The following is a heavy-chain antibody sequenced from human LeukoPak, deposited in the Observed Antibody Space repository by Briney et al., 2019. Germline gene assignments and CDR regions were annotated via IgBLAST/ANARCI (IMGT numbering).Heavy chain of an antibody. J-gene: IGHJ4*02. CDR2: ISYDGSNK. CDR1: GFTFSSYA. Sequence: GGSLRLSCAASGFTFSSYAMHWVRQAPGKGLEWVAVISYDGSNKCYADSVKGRFTISRDNSKNTLYLQMNSLRAEDTAVYYCARDRSIAVAGYFDYWGQGTLVTVSS. V-gene: IGHV3-30*04. CDR3: ARDRSIAVAGYFDY. D-gene: IGHD6-19*01.